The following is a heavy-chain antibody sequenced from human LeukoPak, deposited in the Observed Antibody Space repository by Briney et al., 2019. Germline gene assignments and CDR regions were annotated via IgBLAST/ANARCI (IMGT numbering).Heavy chain of an antibody. CDR3: ARRVAGAGFGY. J-gene: IGHJ4*02. CDR2: IYSSGST. CDR1: GGSISSHY. D-gene: IGHD6-19*01. V-gene: IGHV4-59*08. Sequence: SETLSLTCTVSGGSISSHYWSWIRQPPGKGLEWIGNIYSSGSTNYNPSLKSRVSISVDTSKKQFSLKLSSVTAADTAVYYCARRVAGAGFGYWGQASLVTVSS.